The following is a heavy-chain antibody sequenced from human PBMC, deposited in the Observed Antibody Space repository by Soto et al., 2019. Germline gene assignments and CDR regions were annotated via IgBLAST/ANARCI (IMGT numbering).Heavy chain of an antibody. V-gene: IGHV1-69*13. CDR2: IIPIFGTA. CDR1: GGTFSSYA. Sequence: SVKVSCKASGGTFSSYAISWVRQAPGQGLEWMGGIIPIFGTANYAQKFQGRVTITADESTSTAYMELSSLRSEDTAVYYFALVSIFSSGWPHPVQTTFXYWGQGTLVTVSS. J-gene: IGHJ4*02. CDR3: ALVSIFSSGWPHPVQTTFXY. D-gene: IGHD6-19*01.